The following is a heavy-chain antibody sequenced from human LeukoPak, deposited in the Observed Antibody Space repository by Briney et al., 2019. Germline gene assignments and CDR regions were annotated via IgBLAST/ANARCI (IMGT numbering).Heavy chain of an antibody. CDR2: LNPTGVDT. CDR1: GFTFSSYS. D-gene: IGHD1-26*01. J-gene: IGHJ2*01. Sequence: GGSLRLSCAVSGFTFSSYSMTWVRRAPGKGLEWVSILNPTGVDTFYADSVKGRFTISRDNSKNTLYLQMNSLRVEDTAVYFCAKKRITVSGSLYFDLWGRGTLVTVSS. V-gene: IGHV3-23*01. CDR3: AKKRITVSGSLYFDL.